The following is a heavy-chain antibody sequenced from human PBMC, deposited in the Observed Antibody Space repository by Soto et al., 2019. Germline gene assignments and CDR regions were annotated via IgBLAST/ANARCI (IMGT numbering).Heavy chain of an antibody. CDR2: IYTSGNT. D-gene: IGHD2-8*01. V-gene: IGHV4-4*07. Sequence: QVQLQGSDPRLLKPSETLSLTCTVSGASVTSYYWSWIRQPAGKGLDWIGRIYTSGNTDYNPSLKRRVTLSLETSQNQVSLKLRSVTAADTAIYYCARDGVGPHGMDVWGQGTTVTVSS. J-gene: IGHJ6*02. CDR1: GASVTSYY. CDR3: ARDGVGPHGMDV.